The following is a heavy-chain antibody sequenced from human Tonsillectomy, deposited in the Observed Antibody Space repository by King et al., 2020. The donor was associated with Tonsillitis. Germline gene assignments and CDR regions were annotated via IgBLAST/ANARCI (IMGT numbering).Heavy chain of an antibody. CDR3: ARGKYDFWTGYPDYFDY. J-gene: IGHJ4*02. CDR2: IDHSGSA. D-gene: IGHD3-3*01. CDR1: GGSFSNYF. Sequence: VQLQQWGAGLLKPSETLSLTCAVYGGSFSNYFWTWLRQPPGKGLQWIGEIDHSGSANYNPSLKSRVTISVDASKNQFSLKLSSVTAADTAVYFCARGKYDFWTGYPDYFDYWGQGTLVTVSS. V-gene: IGHV4-34*01.